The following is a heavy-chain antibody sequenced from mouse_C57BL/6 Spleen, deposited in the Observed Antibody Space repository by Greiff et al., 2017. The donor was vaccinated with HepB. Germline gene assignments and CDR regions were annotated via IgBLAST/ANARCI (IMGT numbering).Heavy chain of an antibody. D-gene: IGHD2-3*01. CDR2: IWSGGST. CDR3: ARNDDYDDMDY. V-gene: IGHV2-2*01. J-gene: IGHJ4*01. CDR1: GFSLTSYG. Sequence: QVQLQQSGPGLVQPSQSLSITCTVSGFSLTSYGVHWVRQSPGKGLEWLGVIWSGGSTDYNAAFISRLSISKDNSTSQVFFKMNSLQADDTAIYYCARNDDYDDMDYWGQGTSVTVSS.